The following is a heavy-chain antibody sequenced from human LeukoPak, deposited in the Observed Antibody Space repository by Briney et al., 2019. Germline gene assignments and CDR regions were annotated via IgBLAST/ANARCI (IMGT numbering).Heavy chain of an antibody. J-gene: IGHJ5*02. CDR2: ISGSGSTI. CDR1: GFSFSTYE. Sequence: GGSLRLSCAASGFSFSTYEMNWVRQAPGQGLEWVSYISGSGSTIYYADSVKGRFTISRDNAKNSLYLQMNSLRAEDTAVYYCATSCSSSSWFDPWGQGTLVTVSS. V-gene: IGHV3-48*03. CDR3: ATSCSSSSWFDP. D-gene: IGHD6-6*01.